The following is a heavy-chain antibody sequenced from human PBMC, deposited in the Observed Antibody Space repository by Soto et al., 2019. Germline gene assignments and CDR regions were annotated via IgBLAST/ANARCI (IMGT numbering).Heavy chain of an antibody. CDR2: IIPITGTT. CDR1: GGIFSSYA. CDR3: AREYSSSSQYLYFDV. D-gene: IGHD6-6*01. Sequence: QVQLVQSGAEVKKPGSSVKVSCKVSGGIFSSYAIGWVRQAPGQGLEWMAGIIPITGTTNRAQKFQGRVTVTADESTTTVYMELSSMTAEDTAVYYGAREYSSSSQYLYFDVWGRVTLVTVSS. V-gene: IGHV1-69*01. J-gene: IGHJ2*01.